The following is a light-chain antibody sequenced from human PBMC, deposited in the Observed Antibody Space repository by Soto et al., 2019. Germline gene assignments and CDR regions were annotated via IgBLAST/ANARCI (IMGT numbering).Light chain of an antibody. J-gene: IGKJ2*01. V-gene: IGKV1-33*01. Sequence: DIQLTQSPSSLSASVGDRVTITCQASQDIKNFLNWYQQKPGKAPKLLIYDGSSLETGVPSRFSGSGSGTDFTFAISSLQPEDIATYYCQPYDDLPYTFGQGTKLEI. CDR2: DGS. CDR1: QDIKNF. CDR3: QPYDDLPYT.